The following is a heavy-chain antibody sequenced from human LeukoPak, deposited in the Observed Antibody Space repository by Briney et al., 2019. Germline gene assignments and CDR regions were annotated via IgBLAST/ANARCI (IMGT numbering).Heavy chain of an antibody. D-gene: IGHD6-19*01. V-gene: IGHV3-23*01. CDR3: AKDSAVAVARGYFQH. J-gene: IGHJ1*01. CDR1: GFTFSSYA. CDR2: ISGSGGST. Sequence: QPGGSLRLSCAASGFTFSSYAMSWVRQAPGKGLEWVSAISGSGGSTYYADSVKGRFTISRDNSKNTLYLQMNSLTAEDTAVYYCAKDSAVAVARGYFQHWGQGTLVTVSS.